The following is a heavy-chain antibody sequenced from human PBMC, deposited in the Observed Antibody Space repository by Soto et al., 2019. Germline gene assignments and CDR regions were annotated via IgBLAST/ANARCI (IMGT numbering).Heavy chain of an antibody. CDR1: GGSISSGGYY. D-gene: IGHD5-12*01. V-gene: IGHV4-31*03. CDR3: ARENSGYGNFDY. J-gene: IGHJ4*02. Sequence: TLSLTCTVSGGSISSGGYYWSWIRQHPGKGLEWIGYIYYSGSTYYNPSLKSRVTISVDTSKNQFSLKLSSVTAADTAVYYCARENSGYGNFDYWGQGTLVTVSS. CDR2: IYYSGST.